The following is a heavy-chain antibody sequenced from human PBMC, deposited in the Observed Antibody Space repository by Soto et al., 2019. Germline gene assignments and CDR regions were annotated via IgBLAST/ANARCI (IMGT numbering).Heavy chain of an antibody. CDR2: FDPEDGET. CDR3: AAARGGPYYYYYMDV. J-gene: IGHJ6*03. Sequence: ASVKASCEVSGYTLTELSMHSAQQAPGKGLEWMGGFDPEDGETIYAQKFQGRVTMTEDTSTDTAYMELSSLRSEDTAVYYCAAARGGPYYYYYMDVWGKGTTVTVSS. CDR1: GYTLTELS. D-gene: IGHD3-10*01. V-gene: IGHV1-24*01.